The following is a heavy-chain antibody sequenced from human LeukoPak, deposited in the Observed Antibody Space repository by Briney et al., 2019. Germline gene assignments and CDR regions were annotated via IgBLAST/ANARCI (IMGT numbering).Heavy chain of an antibody. CDR2: IYSGGST. CDR3: ARGHSSGWFPY. V-gene: IGHV3-53*01. J-gene: IGHJ4*02. CDR1: GFTVSSNY. Sequence: RGGSLRLSCAASGFTVSSNYMSWVRQAPGKGLEWVSVIYSGGSTYYADSVKGRFTISRDNSKNTLYLQMNSLRAEDTAVYYCARGHSSGWFPYWGQGTLVTVSS. D-gene: IGHD6-19*01.